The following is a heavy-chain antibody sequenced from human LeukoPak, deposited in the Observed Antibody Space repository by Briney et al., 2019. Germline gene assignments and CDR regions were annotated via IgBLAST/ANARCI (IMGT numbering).Heavy chain of an antibody. CDR3: ARDSLTMVPWDY. CDR2: INPSGGST. CDR1: GYTFTSYY. J-gene: IGHJ4*02. D-gene: IGHD3-10*01. V-gene: IGHV1-46*01. Sequence: ASVKVSCKASGYTFTSYYMHWVRQAPGQGLEWMGIINPSGGSTSHAQKFQGRVTMTRDTSTSTVYMELSSLRSEDTAVYYCARDSLTMVPWDYWGQGTLVTVSS.